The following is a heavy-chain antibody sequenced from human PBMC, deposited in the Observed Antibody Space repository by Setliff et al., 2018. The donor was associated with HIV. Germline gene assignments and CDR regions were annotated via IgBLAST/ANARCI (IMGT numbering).Heavy chain of an antibody. CDR1: GKTLIEVS. J-gene: IGHJ3*02. CDR2: FEPEEGET. D-gene: IGHD3-3*01. V-gene: IGHV1-24*01. Sequence: ASVKVSCKVSGKTLIEVSLHWVRQAPGKGLEWMGGFEPEEGETIYAQKFQGRVTMTEATSTDTAYMELTTLRSEDTAMYYCAKCRLQFLERCNDAFDIWGPGTMVTVSS. CDR3: AKCRLQFLERCNDAFDI.